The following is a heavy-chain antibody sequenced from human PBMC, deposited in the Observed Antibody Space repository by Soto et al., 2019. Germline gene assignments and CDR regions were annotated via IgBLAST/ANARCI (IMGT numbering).Heavy chain of an antibody. V-gene: IGHV4-31*03. Sequence: QVQLQESGPGLVKASQTLSLTCNVSGGSITSGGYYWTWIRQHPGKGLEWIGNVRHSGSTFYNPSLKSRVSISVDTSKTQFSLKLSSVTAADTAVYFCVRGILSWGQGTLVTVSS. CDR2: VRHSGST. J-gene: IGHJ1*01. CDR1: GGSITSGGYY. CDR3: VRGILS.